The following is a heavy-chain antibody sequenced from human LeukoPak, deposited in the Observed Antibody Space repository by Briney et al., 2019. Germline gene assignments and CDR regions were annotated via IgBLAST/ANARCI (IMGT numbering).Heavy chain of an antibody. CDR3: ARSPGYTGYDLRYDY. D-gene: IGHD5-12*01. Sequence: SVKVSCKASGGTFSSYAINWVRQAPGHGLEWMGGIIPIFGTANYAQKFQGRVTISADESTSTGYMDLSSLRSEDTAVYFCARSPGYTGYDLRYDYWGQGTLVTVSS. V-gene: IGHV1-69*13. CDR2: IIPIFGTA. J-gene: IGHJ4*02. CDR1: GGTFSSYA.